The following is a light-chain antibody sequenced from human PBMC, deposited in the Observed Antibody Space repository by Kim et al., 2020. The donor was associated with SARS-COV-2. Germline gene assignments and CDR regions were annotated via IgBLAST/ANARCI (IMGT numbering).Light chain of an antibody. CDR3: QHYGNSMYT. Sequence: PGERATLSCRASQSVRSAYLAWYQQKPGQAPRLLIYGTFTRAAGVPDRFRGSGSGTDFTLTISRLEPEDFAVYYCQHYGNSMYTFGQGTKLEI. CDR2: GTF. CDR1: QSVRSAY. V-gene: IGKV3-20*01. J-gene: IGKJ2*01.